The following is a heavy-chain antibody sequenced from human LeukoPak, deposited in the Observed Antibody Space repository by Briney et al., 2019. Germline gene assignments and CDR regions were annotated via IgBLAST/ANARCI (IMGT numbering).Heavy chain of an antibody. CDR3: TRIFYYGTRGYYPDF. J-gene: IGHJ4*02. Sequence: QPGGSLRLSCAASGFTFSDHHMDWVRQAPGKGLEWIGRSKNKDYAYSTVYAASVKGRFTFSRDDPKNSLYQQMNSLTTEDTAVYYCTRIFYYGTRGYYPDFWGQGTLVTVSS. V-gene: IGHV3-72*01. CDR2: SKNKDYAYST. D-gene: IGHD3-22*01. CDR1: GFTFSDHH.